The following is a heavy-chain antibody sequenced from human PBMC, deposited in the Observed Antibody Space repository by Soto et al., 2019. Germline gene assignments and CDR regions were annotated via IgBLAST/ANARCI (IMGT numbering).Heavy chain of an antibody. V-gene: IGHV1-69*13. CDR3: ARVSCSGGSCPNWFDP. J-gene: IGHJ5*02. CDR1: GGTFSSYA. CDR2: IIPIFGTA. Sequence: ASVKVTCKASGGTFSSYAISWLRQAPGQGLEWMGGIIPIFGTANYAQKFQGRVTITADESTSTAYMELSSLRSEDTAVYYCARVSCSGGSCPNWFDPWGQGTLVTVSS. D-gene: IGHD2-15*01.